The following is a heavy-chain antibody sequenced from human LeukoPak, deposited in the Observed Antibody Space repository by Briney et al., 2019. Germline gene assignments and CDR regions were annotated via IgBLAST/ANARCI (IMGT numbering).Heavy chain of an antibody. J-gene: IGHJ4*02. V-gene: IGHV4-38-2*02. CDR3: TRHVSSGSPSYYFDY. CDR1: GGSISSGYY. D-gene: IGHD3-10*01. Sequence: PSQTLSLTCTVSGGSISSGYYWGWIRQPPGKGLEWIGSIYHSGSTYYNPSLKSRVTISVDTSKNQFSLKLSSVTAADTAVYYCTRHVSSGSPSYYFDYWGQGTLVPVSS. CDR2: IYHSGST.